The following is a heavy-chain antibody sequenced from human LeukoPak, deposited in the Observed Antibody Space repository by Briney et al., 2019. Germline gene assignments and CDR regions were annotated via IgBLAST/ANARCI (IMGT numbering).Heavy chain of an antibody. CDR3: AKHKENYGDSCLDDY. J-gene: IGHJ4*02. CDR1: GFTFSSYA. D-gene: IGHD4-17*01. Sequence: GGSLSLSGAAPGFTFSSYARSWAGQAPGKGLKWVSAISGSGDSTYYGDSVKGRFTISRDNSKNTLYLQMNSLRGEDTAVYYCAKHKENYGDSCLDDYWGQGTLVTVSS. V-gene: IGHV3-23*01. CDR2: ISGSGDST.